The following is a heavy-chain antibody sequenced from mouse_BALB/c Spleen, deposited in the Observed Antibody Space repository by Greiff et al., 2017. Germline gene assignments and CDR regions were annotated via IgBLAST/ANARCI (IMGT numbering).Heavy chain of an antibody. CDR2: ISTYYGDA. D-gene: IGHD2-2*01. Sequence: VQGVESGAELVRPGVSVKISCKGSGYTFTDYAMHWVKQSHAKSLEWIGVISTYYGDASYNQKFKGKATMTVDKSSSTAYMELARLTSEDSAIYYCARSLYGYDLFDYWGQGTTLTVSS. V-gene: IGHV1S137*01. J-gene: IGHJ2*01. CDR3: ARSLYGYDLFDY. CDR1: GYTFTDYA.